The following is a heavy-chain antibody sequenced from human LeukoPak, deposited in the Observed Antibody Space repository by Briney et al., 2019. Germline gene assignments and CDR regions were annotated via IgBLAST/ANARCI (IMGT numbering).Heavy chain of an antibody. Sequence: PSETLSLTCTVSGGSISSSNYYWGWLRQPPGQGLEWIGSMYYSGGPYYNPSLKSRVTISVDTSKNQFSLILNSVTAADTAVYYCASVVYYFDYWSRGTLVTVSS. D-gene: IGHD3-22*01. CDR1: GGSISSSNYY. CDR2: MYYSGGP. J-gene: IGHJ4*02. CDR3: ASVVYYFDY. V-gene: IGHV4-39*01.